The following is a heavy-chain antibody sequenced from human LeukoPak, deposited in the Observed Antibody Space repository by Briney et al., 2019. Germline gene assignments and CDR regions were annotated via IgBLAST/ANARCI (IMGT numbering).Heavy chain of an antibody. V-gene: IGHV4-4*07. J-gene: IGHJ3*02. Sequence: PSETLSLTCTVSGGSISSYYWSWIRQPAGKGLEWIGRIYTSGSTNYNPSLKSRVTMSVDTSKNQFSLKLSSVTAADTAVYYCARDFRCSGGSCYSDAFDIWGQGTMVTVPS. CDR3: ARDFRCSGGSCYSDAFDI. D-gene: IGHD2-15*01. CDR1: GGSISSYY. CDR2: IYTSGST.